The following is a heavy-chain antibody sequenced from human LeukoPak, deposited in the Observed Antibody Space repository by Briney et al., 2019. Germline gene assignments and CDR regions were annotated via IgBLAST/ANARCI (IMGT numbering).Heavy chain of an antibody. CDR3: ARERGYDFWSGGRLDY. J-gene: IGHJ4*02. CDR2: IIPIFGTA. D-gene: IGHD3-3*01. Sequence: ASVKVSCKASGGTFISYAISWVRQAPGQGLEWMGGIIPIFGTANYAQKFQGRVTITADESTSTAYMELSSLRSEDTAVYYRARERGYDFWSGGRLDYWGQGTLVTVSS. V-gene: IGHV1-69*13. CDR1: GGTFISYA.